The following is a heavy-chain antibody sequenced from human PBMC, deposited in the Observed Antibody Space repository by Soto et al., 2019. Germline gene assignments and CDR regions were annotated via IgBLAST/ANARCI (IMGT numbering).Heavy chain of an antibody. D-gene: IGHD1-7*01. J-gene: IGHJ4*02. V-gene: IGHV4-39*01. CDR1: GGSISSSSYY. CDR2: IYYSGST. CDR3: ARRRNSDVIFDY. Sequence: PSETLSLTCTVSGGSISSSSYYWGWIRQPPGKGLEWIGSIYYSGSTYYNPSLKSRVTISVDTSKNQFSLKLSSVTAADTAVYYCARRRNSDVIFDYWGQGTLVTVSS.